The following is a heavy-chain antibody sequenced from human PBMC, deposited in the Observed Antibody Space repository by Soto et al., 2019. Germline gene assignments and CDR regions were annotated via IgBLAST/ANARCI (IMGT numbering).Heavy chain of an antibody. J-gene: IGHJ6*02. Sequence: ASVKVSCKASGYTFTGYYMHWVRRAPGQGLEWMGWINPNSGGTNYAQKFQGWVTMTRDTSISTAYMELSRLRSDDTAVYYCARASPGYSSSWYVFHYYYGMDVWGQGTTVTVSS. CDR2: INPNSGGT. D-gene: IGHD6-13*01. V-gene: IGHV1-2*04. CDR3: ARASPGYSSSWYVFHYYYGMDV. CDR1: GYTFTGYY.